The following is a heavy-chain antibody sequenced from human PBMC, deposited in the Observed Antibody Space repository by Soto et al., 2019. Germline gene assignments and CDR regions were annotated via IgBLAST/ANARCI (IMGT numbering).Heavy chain of an antibody. Sequence: SETLSLTCFVSGGSITSYHWNWIRQFPGKGLEWIAYTSYAGNSNYKPCRQRRGTISMDTYQDQLSLKLTSMPAADRAVYYCARDMNAGFTNYFGPWGQGTLVT. V-gene: IGHV4-59*13. CDR3: ARDMNAGFTNYFGP. D-gene: IGHD4-4*01. CDR2: TSYAGNS. J-gene: IGHJ5*02. CDR1: GGSITSYH.